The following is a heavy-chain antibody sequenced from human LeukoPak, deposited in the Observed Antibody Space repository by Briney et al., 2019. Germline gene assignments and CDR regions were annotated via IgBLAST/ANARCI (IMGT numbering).Heavy chain of an antibody. Sequence: SETLSLTCTVSGGSISSGSYYWSWIRQPAGKGLEWIGRIYTSGSTNYNPSLKSRVTISVDTSKNQFSLKLRSVTAADTAVYYCARGGSGYYDSSGTFDYWGQGTLVTVSS. CDR1: GGSISSGSYY. CDR3: ARGGSGYYDSSGTFDY. CDR2: IYTSGST. V-gene: IGHV4-61*02. D-gene: IGHD3-22*01. J-gene: IGHJ4*02.